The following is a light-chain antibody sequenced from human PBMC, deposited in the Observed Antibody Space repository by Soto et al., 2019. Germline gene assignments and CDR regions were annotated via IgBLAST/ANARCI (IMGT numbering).Light chain of an antibody. Sequence: EIVLTQSPGTLSLSPGETATLSCRASQSVNNQLAWYQQKPGQAPRLLIYDASTRATGIPARISGSGSGADFTLTISSLEPEDFAVYYCQHRRNWPLTVGGGTKVESK. CDR3: QHRRNWPLT. CDR2: DAS. J-gene: IGKJ4*01. CDR1: QSVNNQ. V-gene: IGKV3-11*01.